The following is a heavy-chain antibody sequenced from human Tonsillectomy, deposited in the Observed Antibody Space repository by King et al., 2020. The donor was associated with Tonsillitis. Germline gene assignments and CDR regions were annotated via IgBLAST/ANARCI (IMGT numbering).Heavy chain of an antibody. Sequence: VQLVESGGGLVKPGGSLRLSCAASGFTFSDYYMSWIRQAPGKGLEWVSYISSSSSYTNYADSVKGRFTISRDNAKNSLYLQMNSLRAEDTAVYYCAREVHSGSWYVFNYWGQGTLVTVSS. V-gene: IGHV3-11*05. D-gene: IGHD6-13*01. CDR1: GFTFSDYY. CDR3: AREVHSGSWYVFNY. CDR2: ISSSSSYT. J-gene: IGHJ4*02.